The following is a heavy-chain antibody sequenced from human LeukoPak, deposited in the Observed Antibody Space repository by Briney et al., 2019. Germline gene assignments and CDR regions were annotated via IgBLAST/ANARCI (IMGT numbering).Heavy chain of an antibody. CDR1: GDSSISNNRY. V-gene: IGHV4-39*07. D-gene: IGHD3-22*01. CDR3: ARQPTHDYYDSSGYGYSLYYFDY. J-gene: IGHJ4*02. Sequence: SETLSLTCNVSGDSSISNNRYWGWIRQSPGKGLEWIGSVYYDGSTYYNPSLKSRVTISLDTSKSHFSLKLRSVTATDTAAYYCARQPTHDYYDSSGYGYSLYYFDYWGQGTLVTVSS. CDR2: VYYDGST.